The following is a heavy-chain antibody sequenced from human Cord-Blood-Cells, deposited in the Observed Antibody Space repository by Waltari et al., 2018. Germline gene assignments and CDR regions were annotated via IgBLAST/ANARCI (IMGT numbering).Heavy chain of an antibody. CDR2: IYYSGST. CDR1: GGSISSSSSY. CDR3: ARTHCSSTSCYDAFDI. V-gene: IGHV4-39*01. D-gene: IGHD2-2*01. Sequence: QLQLQESGPGLVKPSETLSLTCTVSGGSISSSSSYWGWIRQPPGKGLEWIGSIYYSGSTYYNPSLKSRVTISVDTSKNQFSLKLSSVTAADTAVYYCARTHCSSTSCYDAFDIWGQGTMVTVSS. J-gene: IGHJ3*02.